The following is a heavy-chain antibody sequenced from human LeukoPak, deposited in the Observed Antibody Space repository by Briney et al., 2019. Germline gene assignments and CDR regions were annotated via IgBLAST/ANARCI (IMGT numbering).Heavy chain of an antibody. CDR2: INSDGSRT. D-gene: IGHD4/OR15-4a*01. CDR1: GFTFSTYW. Sequence: PGGSLRLSCAASGFTFSTYWMHWVRQAPGKGLVWVSRINSDGSRTTYADSVKGRFTISRDNAKNTLYLQMSSLRAEDTAVYYCVKESGFMVAPNSAFDIWGQGTMVTVSS. CDR3: VKESGFMVAPNSAFDI. J-gene: IGHJ3*02. V-gene: IGHV3-74*01.